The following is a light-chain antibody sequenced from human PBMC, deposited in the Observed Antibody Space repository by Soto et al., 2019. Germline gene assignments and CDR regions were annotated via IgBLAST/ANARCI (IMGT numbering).Light chain of an antibody. CDR1: QSVSSN. CDR3: QQYNNWPRT. V-gene: IGKV3-15*01. CDR2: GAS. J-gene: IGKJ1*01. Sequence: EIVMTQSPVTLSVSPGERATLSCRASQSVSSNLAWYQRKPGQAPRLLIYGASTRATGIPARFSGSGSGTEFTLTISSLQSEDFAVYYCQQYNNWPRTFGQGTKVEIK.